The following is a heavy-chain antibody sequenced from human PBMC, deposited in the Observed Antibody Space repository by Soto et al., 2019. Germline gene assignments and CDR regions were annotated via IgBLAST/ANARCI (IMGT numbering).Heavy chain of an antibody. CDR1: GYTFTSHG. Sequence: QDQLVQSGGEVKKPGASVKVSCKTSGYTFTSHGISWVRQAPGQGLEWMGWISTYNGKTDYAQKFQGRITMTADTRTSTAYMEVRSLRSDDTAIYYCARLLTEGVTYREDAFDIWGQATKVTVSS. CDR2: ISTYNGKT. V-gene: IGHV1-18*01. D-gene: IGHD3-9*01. CDR3: ARLLTEGVTYREDAFDI. J-gene: IGHJ3*02.